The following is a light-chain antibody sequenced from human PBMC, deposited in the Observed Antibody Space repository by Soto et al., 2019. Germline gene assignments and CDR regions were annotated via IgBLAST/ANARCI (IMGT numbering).Light chain of an antibody. CDR3: ISPAGVSNV. CDR1: SSDVGATDY. CDR2: EVN. Sequence: QSALTQPPSASGSPGQSVAISCTGTSSDVGATDYVSWYQQHSGKAPKLLLYEVNKRPSGVPDRFSGSKSGNTASLTVSALQADDEADYYCISPAGVSNVLGTGTKLTVL. V-gene: IGLV2-8*01. J-gene: IGLJ1*01.